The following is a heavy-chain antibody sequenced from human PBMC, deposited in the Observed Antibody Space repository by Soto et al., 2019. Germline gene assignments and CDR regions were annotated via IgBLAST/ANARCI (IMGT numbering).Heavy chain of an antibody. CDR1: EYTFAGYY. CDR3: AREKGGLSDY. J-gene: IGHJ4*02. Sequence: QVQLVQSGAEVKKPGASVKISCKASEYTFAGYYIHWVRQAPGQGLEWVGIINAGGGSTIYAQKFQDRVTMTSDTSTNTVYMNLSSLTSEDTAVYYCAREKGGLSDYWGQGTLVTVSS. CDR2: INAGGGST. D-gene: IGHD3-16*01. V-gene: IGHV1-46*01.